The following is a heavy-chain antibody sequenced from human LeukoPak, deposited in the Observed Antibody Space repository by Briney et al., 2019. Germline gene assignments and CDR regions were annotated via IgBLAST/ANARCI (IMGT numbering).Heavy chain of an antibody. D-gene: IGHD3-22*01. Sequence: GASVKVSCKASGYTFTGYYMHWVRQAPGQGLEWMGWINPNTGGTNFAQKFQGRVTMTRDTSISTAYMELSRLLSDDTAIYYCARDATDSSAHFSDTFDFWGQGTLVTVSS. J-gene: IGHJ4*01. CDR2: INPNTGGT. CDR3: ARDATDSSAHFSDTFDF. V-gene: IGHV1-2*02. CDR1: GYTFTGYY.